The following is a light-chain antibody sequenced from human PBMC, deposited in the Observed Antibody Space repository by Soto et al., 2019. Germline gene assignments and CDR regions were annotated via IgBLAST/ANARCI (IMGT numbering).Light chain of an antibody. CDR1: QSVSSK. CDR2: GAS. Sequence: EIVMTQSPAPLSVSPGEGATLSCRASQSVSSKLAWYQQKPGQAPRLLIYGASTRATGIPARFSGSGSGTEFTLIISSLQSEDSAVYYCQQYNSWLWKFGQGTKVEIK. CDR3: QQYNSWLWK. J-gene: IGKJ1*01. V-gene: IGKV3-15*01.